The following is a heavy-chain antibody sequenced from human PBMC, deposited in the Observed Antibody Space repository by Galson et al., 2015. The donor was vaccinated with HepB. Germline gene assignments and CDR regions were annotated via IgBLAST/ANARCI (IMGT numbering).Heavy chain of an antibody. D-gene: IGHD6-6*01. CDR2: ISDDGRNK. CDR1: GFSFSHYA. CDR3: AGSVAASGGTYDWLDP. Sequence: SLRLSCAASGFSFSHYAMHWVRQAPGKGLEWVALISDDGRNKYYADSVEGRFTISRDNSKNKLFVQMNSLRPADTAVYYCAGSVAASGGTYDWLDPWGQGTLVTVSS. V-gene: IGHV3-30*04. J-gene: IGHJ5*02.